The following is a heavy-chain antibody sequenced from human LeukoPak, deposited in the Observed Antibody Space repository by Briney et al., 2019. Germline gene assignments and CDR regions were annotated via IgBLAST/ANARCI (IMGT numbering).Heavy chain of an antibody. V-gene: IGHV3-30*01. Sequence: GGSLRLSCAASGFTFSSYAMHWVRQAPGKGLEWVAVISYDGSNKYYADSVKGRFTISRDNSKNTLYLQMNSLRAEDTAVYYWERDYGLGISRAFDIWGQGTMVTVSS. CDR2: ISYDGSNK. CDR3: ERDYGLGISRAFDI. D-gene: IGHD4-17*01. J-gene: IGHJ3*02. CDR1: GFTFSSYA.